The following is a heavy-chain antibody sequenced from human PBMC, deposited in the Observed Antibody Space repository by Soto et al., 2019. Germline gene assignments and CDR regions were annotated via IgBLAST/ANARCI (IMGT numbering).Heavy chain of an antibody. D-gene: IGHD3-3*01. J-gene: IGHJ4*02. Sequence: GSLRLSCTASGFTFSSYAMSWVRQAPGRGREWVSGISVSGANKYYADAVKGRFTISRDNSKNTLYLQMNNLRAEDTAVYYCADGGEWSFNFVYWGQGTQVTVSS. CDR3: ADGGEWSFNFVY. V-gene: IGHV3-23*01. CDR2: ISVSGANK. CDR1: GFTFSSYA.